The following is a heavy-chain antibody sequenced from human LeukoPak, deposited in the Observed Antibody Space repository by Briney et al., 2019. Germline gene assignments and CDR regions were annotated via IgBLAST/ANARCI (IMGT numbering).Heavy chain of an antibody. CDR2: IYYSGST. Sequence: PSETLSLTCTVSGGSISRGDYYWSWIRQPPGKGLEWIGYIYYSGSTYYNPSLKSRVTISVDTSKNQFSLKLSSVTAADTAVYYCARGQQLAEYFQHWGQGILVTVSS. D-gene: IGHD6-13*01. V-gene: IGHV4-30-4*01. CDR1: GGSISRGDYY. CDR3: ARGQQLAEYFQH. J-gene: IGHJ1*01.